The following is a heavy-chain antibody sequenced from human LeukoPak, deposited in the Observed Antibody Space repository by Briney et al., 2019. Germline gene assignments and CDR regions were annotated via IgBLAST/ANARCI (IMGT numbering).Heavy chain of an antibody. D-gene: IGHD1-26*01. CDR1: GGSISSGGYY. Sequence: SQTLSLTCTVSGGSISSGGYYWSWIRQPPGKGLEWTGYIYHSGSTYYNPSLKSRVTISVDRSKNQFSLKLSSVTAADTAVYYCASNSGSYDNWFDPWGQGTLVTVSS. CDR3: ASNSGSYDNWFDP. V-gene: IGHV4-30-2*01. CDR2: IYHSGST. J-gene: IGHJ5*02.